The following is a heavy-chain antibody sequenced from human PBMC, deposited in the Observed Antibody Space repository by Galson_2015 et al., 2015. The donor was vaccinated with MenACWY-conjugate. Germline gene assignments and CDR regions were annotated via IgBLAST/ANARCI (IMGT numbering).Heavy chain of an antibody. Sequence: SLRLSCAASGFTFSSYAMSWVRQAPGKGLEWVSAISGSGGSTYYADSVKGRSTISRDNSKNTLYLQMNSLRAEDTAVYYCAKTLRHVYSGYDIGFDYWVQGTLVTVSS. J-gene: IGHJ4*02. CDR1: GFTFSSYA. CDR3: AKTLRHVYSGYDIGFDY. CDR2: ISGSGGST. D-gene: IGHD5-12*01. V-gene: IGHV3-23*01.